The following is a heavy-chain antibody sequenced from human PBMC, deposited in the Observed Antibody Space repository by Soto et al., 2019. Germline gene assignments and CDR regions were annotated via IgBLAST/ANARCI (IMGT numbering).Heavy chain of an antibody. CDR1: GFTVGSND. CDR2: IYSGSTT. Sequence: GGSLRLSCAASGFTVGSNDMSWVRQAPGKGLEWVSVIYSGSTTYYADSVKGRFSISRDNSGNTLYLHMTSLRAEDTAVYYCAGMRYDDHLALFEPWGQGTLVTVSS. J-gene: IGHJ5*02. CDR3: AGMRYDDHLALFEP. D-gene: IGHD3-22*01. V-gene: IGHV3-53*01.